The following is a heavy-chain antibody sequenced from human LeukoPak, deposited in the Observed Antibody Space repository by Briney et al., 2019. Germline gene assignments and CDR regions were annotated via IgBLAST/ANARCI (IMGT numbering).Heavy chain of an antibody. J-gene: IGHJ4*02. Sequence: PSETLSLTCTVSGGSISSSSYYWGWIRQPPGKGLEWIGSLYYSGNTYYNPSLKSRVTISEDTSESQFSLKLSSVTAADTAVYYCAIIGVATTSFDYWGQGSLVTVSS. CDR1: GGSISSSSYY. V-gene: IGHV4-39*01. CDR3: AIIGVATTSFDY. CDR2: LYYSGNT. D-gene: IGHD6-19*01.